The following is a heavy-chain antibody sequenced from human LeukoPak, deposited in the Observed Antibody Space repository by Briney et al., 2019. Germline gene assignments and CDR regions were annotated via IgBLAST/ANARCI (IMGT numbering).Heavy chain of an antibody. J-gene: IGHJ3*02. CDR3: ARRQEIWAAFDI. Sequence: GESLKISCNSSGYIYTSYWIGWVRQMPGKGLEWMGIIYPGDSDTRYSPSFQGQVTISADKSISTAYLQWSSLKASDTAMYYCARRQEIWAAFDIWGQGTMVTVSS. D-gene: IGHD2/OR15-2a*01. V-gene: IGHV5-51*01. CDR2: IYPGDSDT. CDR1: GYIYTSYW.